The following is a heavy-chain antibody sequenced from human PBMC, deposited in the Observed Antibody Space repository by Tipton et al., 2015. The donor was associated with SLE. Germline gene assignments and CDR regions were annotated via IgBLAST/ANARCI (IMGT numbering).Heavy chain of an antibody. D-gene: IGHD6-19*01. CDR2: IYTSGST. J-gene: IGHJ4*02. V-gene: IGHV4-61*09. CDR1: GGSISSGSYY. CDR3: ARLAVAGMWYYFDF. Sequence: LRLSCTVSGGSISSGSYYWSWIRQPAGKGLEWIGHIYTSGSTNYNPSLKSRVTISVDTSKNQFSLNVISMTAADTAVYYCARLAVAGMWYYFDFWGQGAPVTVSS.